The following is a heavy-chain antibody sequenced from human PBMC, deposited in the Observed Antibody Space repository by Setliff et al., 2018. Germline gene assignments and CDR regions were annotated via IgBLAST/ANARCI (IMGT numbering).Heavy chain of an antibody. CDR1: GYSISSGYY. V-gene: IGHV4-38-2*02. D-gene: IGHD6-19*01. J-gene: IGHJ4*02. Sequence: KASETLSLTCTVSGYSISSGYYWGWIRQPPGEGLEWIGSIYHSGSTYYNPSLKSRVTISVDTSKNQFSLKLSSVTAADTAVYYCARVGDSSGWYFSRYFDYWGQGTLVTVSS. CDR2: IYHSGST. CDR3: ARVGDSSGWYFSRYFDY.